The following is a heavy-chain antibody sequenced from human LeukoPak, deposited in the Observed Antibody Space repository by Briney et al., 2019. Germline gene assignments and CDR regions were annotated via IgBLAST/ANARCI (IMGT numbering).Heavy chain of an antibody. J-gene: IGHJ6*03. D-gene: IGHD3-10*01. CDR3: TRDLVVRGVSLNYYYYMDV. V-gene: IGHV3-49*04. CDR2: IRSKAYDRTT. Sequence: GGSLRLSCTASGFTFGDYAMSWVRQAPGKGLEWVGFIRSKAYDRTTEYAASVKGRFTISRDESKSIAYLQMNSLKIEDTAVYYCTRDLVVRGVSLNYYYYMDVWGKGTTVTVSS. CDR1: GFTFGDYA.